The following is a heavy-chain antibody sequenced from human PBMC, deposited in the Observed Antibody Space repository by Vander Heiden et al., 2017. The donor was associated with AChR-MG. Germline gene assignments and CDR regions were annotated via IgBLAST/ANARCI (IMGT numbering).Heavy chain of an antibody. J-gene: IGHJ4*02. CDR1: GFIFSSYA. CDR3: AKVRIQLWSSAFDY. Sequence: EVQLLESGGGSVQPGGSLRLSCAASGFIFSSYAVSWVRQDPGKGLEWVSAISGSGGSTYYADSVKGRFTISRANSKNTLYLQMTSLRAEDTAVYYCAKVRIQLWSSAFDYWGQGTLVTVSS. D-gene: IGHD5-18*01. V-gene: IGHV3-23*01. CDR2: ISGSGGST.